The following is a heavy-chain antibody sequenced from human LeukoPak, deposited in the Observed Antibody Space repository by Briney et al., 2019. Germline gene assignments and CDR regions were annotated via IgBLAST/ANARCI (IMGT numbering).Heavy chain of an antibody. CDR1: GYSFTSYW. CDR2: IYPGDSDT. Sequence: GEPLKISCKGSGYSFTSYWIGWVRQMPGKDLEWMGIIYPGDSDTRYSPSFQGQVTISADKSISTAYLQWSSLKASDTAMYYCARQRAYCSSTSCPFDYWGQGTLVTVSS. J-gene: IGHJ4*02. CDR3: ARQRAYCSSTSCPFDY. V-gene: IGHV5-51*01. D-gene: IGHD2-2*01.